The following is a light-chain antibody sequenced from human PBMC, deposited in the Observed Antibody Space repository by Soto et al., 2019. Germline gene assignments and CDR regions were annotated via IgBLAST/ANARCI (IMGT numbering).Light chain of an antibody. J-gene: IGLJ2*01. Sequence: SYELTQPPSASVAPGKTARITCGGNNIGSKSVHWYQQKPGQAPVLVIYYDSDRPSGIPARFSGSNSGNTAALTISRVEAGDEAAYYCPVWDSSSDHVVFGGVTTLTVL. CDR1: NIGSKS. V-gene: IGLV3-21*04. CDR2: YDS. CDR3: PVWDSSSDHVV.